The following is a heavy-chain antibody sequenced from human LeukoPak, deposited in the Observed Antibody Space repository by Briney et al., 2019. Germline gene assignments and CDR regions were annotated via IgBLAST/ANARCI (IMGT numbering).Heavy chain of an antibody. CDR2: ISSSSSTI. CDR1: GFTFSSYS. CDR3: ARDQYYYDSSGYPDLDY. V-gene: IGHV3-48*01. J-gene: IGHJ4*02. Sequence: GGFLRLSCAASGFTFSSYSMNWVRQAPGKGLEWVSYISSSSSTIYYADSVKGRFTISRDNAKNSLYLQMNSLRAEDTAVYYCARDQYYYDSSGYPDLDYWGQGTLVTVS. D-gene: IGHD3-22*01.